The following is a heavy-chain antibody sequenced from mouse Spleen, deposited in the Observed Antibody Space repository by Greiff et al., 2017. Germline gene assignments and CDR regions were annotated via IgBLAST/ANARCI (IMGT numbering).Heavy chain of an antibody. J-gene: IGHJ3*01. CDR1: GYTFTSYW. CDR2: IYPGSGST. Sequence: VQLQQSGAELVKPGASVKMSCKASGYTFTSYWITWVKQRPGQGLEWIGDIYPGSGSTNYNEKFKSKATLTVDTSSSTAYMQLSSLTSEDSAVYYCARRKYGNSWFAYWGQGTLVTVSA. V-gene: IGHV1-55*01. D-gene: IGHD2-10*02. CDR3: ARRKYGNSWFAY.